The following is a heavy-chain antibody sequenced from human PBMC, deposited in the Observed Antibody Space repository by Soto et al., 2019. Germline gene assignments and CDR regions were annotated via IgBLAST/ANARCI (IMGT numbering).Heavy chain of an antibody. J-gene: IGHJ4*02. D-gene: IGHD4-17*01. V-gene: IGHV4-39*01. Sequence: QLQLQESGPGLVKPSETLSLTCTVSGGSISSSSYYWGWIRQPPGKGLEWIGSIYYSGSTYYNPSLKSRVTISVDTSKNQFSLKLSSVTAADTAVYYCASTTYYGGKEGMRYWGQGTLVTVSS. CDR3: ASTTYYGGKEGMRY. CDR1: GGSISSSSYY. CDR2: IYYSGST.